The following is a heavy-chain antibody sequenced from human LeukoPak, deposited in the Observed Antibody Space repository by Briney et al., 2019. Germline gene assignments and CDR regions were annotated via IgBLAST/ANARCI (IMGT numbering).Heavy chain of an antibody. Sequence: ASVKVSCKASGYTFTSYYMHWVRQAPGQGLEWMGIINPSGGSTSYAQKFQGRVTMTRDMSTSPVYMDLSSLRSEDTAVYYCARSRGGGYYFDYWGQGTLVTVSS. CDR3: ARSRGGGYYFDY. J-gene: IGHJ4*02. CDR1: GYTFTSYY. V-gene: IGHV1-46*01. D-gene: IGHD3-10*01. CDR2: INPSGGST.